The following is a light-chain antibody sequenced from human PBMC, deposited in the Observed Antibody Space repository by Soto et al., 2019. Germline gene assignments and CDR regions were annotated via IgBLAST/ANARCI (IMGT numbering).Light chain of an antibody. CDR2: KDT. CDR3: QSADINGTV. CDR1: ALPNQY. J-gene: IGLJ2*01. Sequence: SYELTQPPSVAVSLRQTARITCSGDALPNQYAYWYQQKAGQAPLMIIYKDTERPSGIPERFSGSSSGTLVTLTITGVQAEDEADYYCQSADINGTVFCGGTKLTVL. V-gene: IGLV3-25*03.